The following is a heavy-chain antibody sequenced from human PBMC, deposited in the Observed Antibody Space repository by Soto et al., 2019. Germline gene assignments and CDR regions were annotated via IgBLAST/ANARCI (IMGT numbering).Heavy chain of an antibody. CDR2: IKSKTDGGTT. CDR3: TTSIRYFDWLLYGYYFDY. D-gene: IGHD3-9*01. CDR1: GFNFSNAW. J-gene: IGHJ4*02. Sequence: GGSLRLSCAASGFNFSNAWMSWVRQAPGKGLEWVGRIKSKTDGGTTDYAAPVKGRFTISRDDSKNTLYLQMNSLKTEDTAVYYCTTSIRYFDWLLYGYYFDYWGQGTLVTVSS. V-gene: IGHV3-15*01.